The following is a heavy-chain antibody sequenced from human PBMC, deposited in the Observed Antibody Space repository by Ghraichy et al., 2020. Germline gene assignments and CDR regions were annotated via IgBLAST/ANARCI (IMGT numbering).Heavy chain of an antibody. CDR3: ARFTGWLLPIDS. CDR1: GGSISRYY. CDR2: VYDSDTGGA. J-gene: IGHJ4*02. D-gene: IGHD2-15*01. Sequence: GSLRLPCTVSGGSISRYYWTWIRQFPGGRLEYLVDVYDSDTGGATYNPSLKNRVAISVDTSNNHFSLKLNSVTAADTAVYYCARFTGWLLPIDSWGQGILVTVSS. V-gene: IGHV4-59*01.